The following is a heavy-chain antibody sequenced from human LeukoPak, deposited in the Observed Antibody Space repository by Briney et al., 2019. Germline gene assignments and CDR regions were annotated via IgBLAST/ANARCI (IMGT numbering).Heavy chain of an antibody. J-gene: IGHJ4*02. CDR1: GYIFTRYG. CDR2: ISAHYGNT. D-gene: IGHD2-15*01. V-gene: IGHV1-18*04. Sequence: ASVKVSCKASGYIFTRYGISWVRQAPGHGLEWMGWISAHYGNTNYAQKFQDRVTMTTDTSTNTACMELRSLRPDDTAVYYCARDFFHGHCSGLSCFLLDYWGQGSLVTVSS. CDR3: ARDFFHGHCSGLSCFLLDY.